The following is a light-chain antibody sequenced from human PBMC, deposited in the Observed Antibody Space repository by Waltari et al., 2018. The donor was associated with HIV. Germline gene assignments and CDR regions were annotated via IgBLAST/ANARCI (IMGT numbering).Light chain of an antibody. CDR3: QQSYNSPVT. Sequence: DIQMTQSPLRLPASVGDRVTITCRASQNIGNFLNWYLHKPGTAPKLLIYGASSLQGGVPSRFSGGGSGTYFFLTISNLQLEDFGIYYCQQSYNSPVTFGQGTKVEI. CDR1: QNIGNF. CDR2: GAS. J-gene: IGKJ2*01. V-gene: IGKV1-39*01.